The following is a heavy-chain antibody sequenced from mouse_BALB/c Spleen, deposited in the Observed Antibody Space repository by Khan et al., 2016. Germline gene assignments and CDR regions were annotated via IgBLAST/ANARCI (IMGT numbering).Heavy chain of an antibody. Sequence: EVELVESGGGLVQPGGSRGLSCEGSGFTFSGFWMSWVRQTPGKTLEWIGDISSDGSAINYAPSIKDRFTIFRDNDKSTLYLQMSNVRSEDTATYFCMRYDGYYWYFDVWGAGTTVTVSS. V-gene: IGHV11-2*02. CDR3: MRYDGYYWYFDV. CDR2: ISSDGSAI. J-gene: IGHJ1*01. CDR1: GFTFSGFW. D-gene: IGHD2-3*01.